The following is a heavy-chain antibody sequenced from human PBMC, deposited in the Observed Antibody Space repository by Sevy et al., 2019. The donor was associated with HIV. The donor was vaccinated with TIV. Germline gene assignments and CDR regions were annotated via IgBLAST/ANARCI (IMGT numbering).Heavy chain of an antibody. CDR2: ISHDGINE. J-gene: IGHJ3*02. CDR1: GFSFSYYG. CDR3: ANDPVFGLLIHKGQDSFHI. D-gene: IGHD3-3*01. Sequence: GGSLRLSCIGSGFSFSYYGIHWVRQAPGKGLDWVALISHDGINEYYADSVKGRFTISRDNSKNTLYLQMNSLRGEDTAVYYCANDPVFGLLIHKGQDSFHIWGQGTMVTVSS. V-gene: IGHV3-30*18.